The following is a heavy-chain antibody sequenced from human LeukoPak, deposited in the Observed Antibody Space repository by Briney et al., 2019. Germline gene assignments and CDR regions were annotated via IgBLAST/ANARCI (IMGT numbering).Heavy chain of an antibody. Sequence: SETLSLTCTVSGGSISSSSYYWGWIRQPPGKGLEWIGSIYYSGSTYYNPSLKSRVAISIDTSKNQFSLKLSSVTAADTAVYYCARRGSGTYYFDYWGQETLVTVSS. CDR3: ARRGSGTYYFDY. CDR1: GGSISSSSYY. D-gene: IGHD1-26*01. CDR2: IYYSGST. V-gene: IGHV4-39*01. J-gene: IGHJ4*02.